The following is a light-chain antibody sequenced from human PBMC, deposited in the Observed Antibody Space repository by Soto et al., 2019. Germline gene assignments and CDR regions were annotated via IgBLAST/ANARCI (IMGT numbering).Light chain of an antibody. CDR3: AAWDDTLNAAV. CDR2: SDN. Sequence: QSVLTQPYSASGTPGQRVTISCSGSSSNIGSHNLNWYQQLPGSAPSLLIYSDNQRPSGVPDRFSGSTSGTPAALAISGLQSEDEAEYYCAAWDDTLNAAVFGGGTQLTVL. CDR1: SSNIGSHN. V-gene: IGLV1-44*01. J-gene: IGLJ2*01.